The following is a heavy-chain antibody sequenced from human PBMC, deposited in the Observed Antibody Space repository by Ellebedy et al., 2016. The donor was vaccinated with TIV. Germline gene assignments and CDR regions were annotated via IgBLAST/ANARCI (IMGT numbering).Heavy chain of an antibody. CDR1: GFTFSSYA. D-gene: IGHD4-17*01. Sequence: GGSLRLSXAASGFTFSSYAMSWVRQAPGKGLEWVSGISASSGSAYYTDSVKGRFTVSRDNSKNTLYLQMNSLRAEDTAVYYCARRKGDGAYVYYFDYWGQGTLVTVSS. CDR3: ARRKGDGAYVYYFDY. V-gene: IGHV3-23*01. J-gene: IGHJ4*02. CDR2: ISASSGSA.